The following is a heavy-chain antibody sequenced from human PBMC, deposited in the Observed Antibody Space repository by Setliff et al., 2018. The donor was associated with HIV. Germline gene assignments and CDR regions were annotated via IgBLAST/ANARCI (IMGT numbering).Heavy chain of an antibody. CDR3: ARGRRITMIRGIIPFTY. CDR1: GGSISSYY. CDR2: VNHSGST. J-gene: IGHJ4*02. Sequence: PSETLSLTCTVSGGSISSYYWSWIRQPPGKGLEWIGEVNHSGSTNYNPSLKSRVTISVDTSKNQFSLKLSSVTAADTAVYYCARGRRITMIRGIIPFTYWGQGTLVTVSS. D-gene: IGHD3-10*01. V-gene: IGHV4-34*01.